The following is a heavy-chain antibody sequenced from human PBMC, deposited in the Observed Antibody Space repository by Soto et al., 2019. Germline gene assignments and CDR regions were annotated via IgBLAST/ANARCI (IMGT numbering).Heavy chain of an antibody. CDR2: IIPSLGIV. Sequence: QVQLVQSGAEVKKPGSSVKVSCKASGGDFSRDSISWVRQAPGQGLEWVGRIIPSLGIVNYAQKCQGRVTFIADTSSSTVYMEVSSLTSDDTAVFYCAKYGGHKPDPWGQGTLVIVSS. J-gene: IGHJ5*02. V-gene: IGHV1-69*02. CDR1: GGDFSRDS. D-gene: IGHD4-17*01. CDR3: AKYGGHKPDP.